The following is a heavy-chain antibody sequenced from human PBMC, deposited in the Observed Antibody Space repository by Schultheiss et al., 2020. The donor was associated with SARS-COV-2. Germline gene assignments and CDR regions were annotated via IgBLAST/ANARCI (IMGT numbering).Heavy chain of an antibody. J-gene: IGHJ5*02. CDR2: INSDGSST. CDR1: GFTLTN. CDR3: ARDQGWNCSGGSCYSGWFDP. D-gene: IGHD2-15*01. Sequence: GESLKISCAASGFTLTNYLGKGLEWVSRINSDGSSTSYADSVKGRFTISRDNAKNTLYLQMNSLRAEDTAVYYCARDQGWNCSGGSCYSGWFDPWGQGTLVTVSS. V-gene: IGHV3-74*01.